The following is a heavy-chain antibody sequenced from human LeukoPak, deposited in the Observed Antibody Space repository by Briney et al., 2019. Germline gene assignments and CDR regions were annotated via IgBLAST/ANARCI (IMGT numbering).Heavy chain of an antibody. CDR1: GVSISSHY. D-gene: IGHD2-2*01. CDR3: AREDIVVGDAFDI. CDR2: FYYSGIT. Sequence: SEILSLTCTVSGVSISSHYWSWIQQPPGKGLEWIGYFYYSGITNYNPSLKSRLTISVDPSKSQFSLKLSSVTAADTAVYYCAREDIVVGDAFDIWGQGTMVSVSS. J-gene: IGHJ3*02. V-gene: IGHV4-59*11.